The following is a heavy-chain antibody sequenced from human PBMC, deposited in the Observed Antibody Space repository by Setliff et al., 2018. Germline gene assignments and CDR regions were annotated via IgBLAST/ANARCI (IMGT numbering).Heavy chain of an antibody. CDR3: RLWFEETSRDY. D-gene: IGHD3-10*01. J-gene: IGHJ4*02. Sequence: LRLSCVVSGFTFSDYYMSWIRQAPGKGLEWVSVTYASGATNYADTVKGRFTISRDNSKNTLYLQMNSLRAEDTAVYYCRLWFEETSRDYWGQGTLVTVSS. CDR1: GFTFSDYY. CDR2: TYASGAT. V-gene: IGHV3-53*01.